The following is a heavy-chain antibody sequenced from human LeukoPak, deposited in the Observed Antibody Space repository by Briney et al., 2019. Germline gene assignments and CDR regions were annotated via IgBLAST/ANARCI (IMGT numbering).Heavy chain of an antibody. J-gene: IGHJ4*02. Sequence: GGPLRLSCAASGFTFNVFDMTWVRQAPGKGLEWLSTVTASGTYTYYADSVKGRFTISRDNSKNTLHLQMDSLRVEDTAVYFCARNTTDRPYDYWGQGTLVTVSS. CDR3: ARNTTDRPYDY. V-gene: IGHV3-23*01. CDR1: GFTFNVFD. D-gene: IGHD1/OR15-1a*01. CDR2: VTASGTYT.